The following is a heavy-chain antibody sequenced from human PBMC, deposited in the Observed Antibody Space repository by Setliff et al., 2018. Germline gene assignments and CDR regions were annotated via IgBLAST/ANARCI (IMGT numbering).Heavy chain of an antibody. V-gene: IGHV3-48*04. CDR3: ARPGRSNYWDSFDY. Sequence: PGGSLRLSCTASGFTFRKHALAWVRQAPGKGLQWASSVSGSGMTRDYTDSVKGRFTVSRDNAKNSLYLQMNSLRADDTAVYYCARPGRSNYWDSFDYWGQGTLVTVSA. D-gene: IGHD3-10*01. CDR2: VSGSGMTR. CDR1: GFTFRKHA. J-gene: IGHJ4*02.